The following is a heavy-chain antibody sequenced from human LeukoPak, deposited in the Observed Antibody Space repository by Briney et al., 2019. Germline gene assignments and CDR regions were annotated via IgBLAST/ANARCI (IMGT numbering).Heavy chain of an antibody. CDR1: GDSMSTNNYH. V-gene: IGHV4-39*01. D-gene: IGHD6-13*01. J-gene: IGHJ5*02. Sequence: SETLSLTCSVSGDSMSTNNYHWGWIRQPPGKGLEWIGSISHRGTTYYNPSLKSRVTISVDTSENLFSLKVNYVTAADTAVYYCARRAAVGKNWFDPWGQGTLVTVSS. CDR2: ISHRGTT. CDR3: ARRAAVGKNWFDP.